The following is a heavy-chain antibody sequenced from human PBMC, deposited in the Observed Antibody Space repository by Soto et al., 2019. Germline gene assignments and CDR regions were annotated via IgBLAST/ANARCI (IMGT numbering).Heavy chain of an antibody. V-gene: IGHV3-23*01. Sequence: GGSLILSCAASGFTFSSYAMSWVRQAPGKGLEWVSSITYTGVSTYYADSVKGRFTISRDNSKDTLYLQMNSLRAEDTAIYYCAKASVWYPYFDSWGQGTLVTVSS. CDR1: GFTFSSYA. CDR2: ITYTGVST. J-gene: IGHJ4*02. CDR3: AKASVWYPYFDS. D-gene: IGHD6-13*01.